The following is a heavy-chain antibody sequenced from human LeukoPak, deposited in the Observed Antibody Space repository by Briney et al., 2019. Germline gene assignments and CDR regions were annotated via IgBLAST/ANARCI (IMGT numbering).Heavy chain of an antibody. CDR2: ISYEGSNK. CDR3: ARGTPVATQRSWFDP. Sequence: GRSLRLSCAASGITFSSYAMHWVRQAPGKGLEWVAVISYEGSNKYYADSVKGRFTISRDNSKNTLYLQMNSLRAEDTAVYYCARGTPVATQRSWFDPWGQGTLVTVSS. CDR1: GITFSSYA. V-gene: IGHV3-30-3*01. J-gene: IGHJ5*02. D-gene: IGHD5-12*01.